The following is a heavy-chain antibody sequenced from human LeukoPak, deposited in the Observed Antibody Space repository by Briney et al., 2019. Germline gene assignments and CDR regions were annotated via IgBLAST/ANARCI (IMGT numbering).Heavy chain of an antibody. CDR3: ARVSGDDFWSGYPPNWFDP. CDR2: IYYSGST. Sequence: SETLSLTCTVSGGSISSSSYYWGWIRQPPGKGLEWIGSIYYSGSTYYNPSLKSRVTISVDTFKNQFSLKLSSVTAADTAVYYCARVSGDDFWSGYPPNWFDPWGQGTLVTVSS. CDR1: GGSISSSSYY. V-gene: IGHV4-39*07. J-gene: IGHJ5*02. D-gene: IGHD3-3*01.